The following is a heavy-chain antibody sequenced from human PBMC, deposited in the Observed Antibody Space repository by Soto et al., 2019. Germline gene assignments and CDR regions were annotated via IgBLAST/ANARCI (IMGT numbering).Heavy chain of an antibody. Sequence: PSETLSLTCTVSGGSISRYYWNWIRQPPGKGLEWIGYIYYSGSTNYNPSLKSRVTISVDTSKNQFSLKLSSVTAADTAVYYCARDLWGYCGTDCYPLDVWGQGTTVTVSS. V-gene: IGHV4-59*01. CDR1: GGSISRYY. J-gene: IGHJ6*02. CDR3: ARDLWGYCGTDCYPLDV. D-gene: IGHD2-21*02. CDR2: IYYSGST.